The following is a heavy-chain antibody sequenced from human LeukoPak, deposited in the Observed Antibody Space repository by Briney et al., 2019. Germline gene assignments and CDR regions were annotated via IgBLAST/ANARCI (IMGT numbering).Heavy chain of an antibody. CDR1: GGSFSGYY. Sequence: SETLSLTCAVYGGSFSGYYWSWIRQPPGKGLEWIGEINHSGSTYYNPSLKSRVTISVDTSKNQFSLKLSSVTAADTAVYYCARDRYYYDSSGPFDYWGQGTLVTVSS. J-gene: IGHJ4*02. V-gene: IGHV4-34*01. D-gene: IGHD3-22*01. CDR3: ARDRYYYDSSGPFDY. CDR2: INHSGST.